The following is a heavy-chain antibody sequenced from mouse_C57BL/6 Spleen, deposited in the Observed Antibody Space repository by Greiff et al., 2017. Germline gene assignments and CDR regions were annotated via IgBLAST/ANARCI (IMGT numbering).Heavy chain of an antibody. V-gene: IGHV5-17*01. D-gene: IGHD2-4*01. CDR3: ASDDDDEAWFGY. CDR1: GFTFSDYG. J-gene: IGHJ3*01. Sequence: EVHLVESGGGLVKPGGSVKLSCAASGFTFSDYGMHWVRQAPEKGLEWVAYISSGSSTIYYADTVKGRFTISRDNAKNTLFLQMSSLRAEDTAMYCCASDDDDEAWFGYWGQGTLVTVSA. CDR2: ISSGSSTI.